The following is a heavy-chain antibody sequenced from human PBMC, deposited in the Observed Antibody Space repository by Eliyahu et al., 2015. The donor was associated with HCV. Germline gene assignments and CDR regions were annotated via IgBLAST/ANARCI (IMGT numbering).Heavy chain of an antibody. CDR1: GFSFGXYA. D-gene: IGHD2-15*01. V-gene: IGHV3-49*03. J-gene: IGHJ4*02. Sequence: EVQLVESGGGLVQPGQSLRLSCITSGFSFGXYAVSWFRQAPGKGLEWVGLIRSKAYGATTESAASVKGRFTVSRDDSKGIAYLQMSSLKSEDTAVYYCSRDLLCGRGTCYPGFWGQGTLVTVSS. CDR2: IRSKAYGATT. CDR3: SRDLLCGRGTCYPGF.